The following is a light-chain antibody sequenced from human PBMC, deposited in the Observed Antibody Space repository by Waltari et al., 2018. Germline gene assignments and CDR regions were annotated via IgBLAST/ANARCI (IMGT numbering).Light chain of an antibody. Sequence: SRGWLAWFQHKPGQVPRLLIYGASRMARCILDRFRGSGSGTDFTLTISRVDPEDFALYFCQQYGSSPRTFGQGTKVEI. CDR1: SRGW. V-gene: IGKV3-20*01. CDR3: QQYGSSPRT. CDR2: GAS. J-gene: IGKJ1*01.